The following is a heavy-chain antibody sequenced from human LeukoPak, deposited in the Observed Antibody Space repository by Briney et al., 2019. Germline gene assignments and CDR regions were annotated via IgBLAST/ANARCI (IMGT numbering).Heavy chain of an antibody. CDR2: IYSSGST. CDR1: GDSISSSSYY. V-gene: IGHV4-61*01. Sequence: PSETLSLTCTVSGDSISSSSYYWSWIRQPPGKGLEWIGYIYSSGSTNYNPSLKSRVTMSVDTSKNQFSLKVSSVTAADTAVYYCARVFDSGSQAYFYYMDVWGKGTTVTISS. J-gene: IGHJ6*03. CDR3: ARVFDSGSQAYFYYMDV. D-gene: IGHD3-10*01.